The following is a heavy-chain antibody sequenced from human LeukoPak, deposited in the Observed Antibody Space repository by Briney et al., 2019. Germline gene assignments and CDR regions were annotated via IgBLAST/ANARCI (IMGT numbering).Heavy chain of an antibody. CDR3: AKERDCAEDMDV. CDR2: IWFDGTYE. V-gene: IGHV3-33*06. Sequence: GGSLGLSCAASGFTFSSYGMHWVRQAPGKGLEWVALIWFDGTYEYYADSVKGQFTISRDNSNKTLYLQMNSLRAEDTAVYYCAKERDCAEDMDVWGKGTTVTVSS. CDR1: GFTFSSYG. J-gene: IGHJ6*03. D-gene: IGHD2-21*02.